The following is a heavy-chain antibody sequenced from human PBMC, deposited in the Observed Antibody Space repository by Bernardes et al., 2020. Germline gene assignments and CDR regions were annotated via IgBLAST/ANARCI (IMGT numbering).Heavy chain of an antibody. V-gene: IGHV4-34*01. J-gene: IGHJ4*02. D-gene: IGHD2-15*01. CDR2: INHSGST. CDR3: ARGRTSSGRIDY. Sequence: SETLSLTCAVYGGSFSGYYWSWIRQPPGKGLEWIGGINHSGSTNYNPSLKSRVTISVDTSKNQLSLKLSSVTAADTAVYYCARGRTSSGRIDYWGQGTLVTVSS. CDR1: GGSFSGYY.